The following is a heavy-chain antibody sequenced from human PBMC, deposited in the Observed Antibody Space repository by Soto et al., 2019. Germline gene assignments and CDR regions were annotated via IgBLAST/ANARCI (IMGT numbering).Heavy chain of an antibody. V-gene: IGHV3-48*02. CDR2: TSSSTAAI. CDR3: ARGAVAGLYFFDY. CDR1: GFTLSTYD. D-gene: IGHD6-19*01. Sequence: EVQLVESGGGLVQPGGSLRLSCAASGFTLSTYDMNWVRQAPGKGLQWVSHTSSSTAAIVYADSVKGRITISRDNAKNSLYLQMNSRRDEDTAVYYCARGAVAGLYFFDYWGQGILVTVSS. J-gene: IGHJ4*02.